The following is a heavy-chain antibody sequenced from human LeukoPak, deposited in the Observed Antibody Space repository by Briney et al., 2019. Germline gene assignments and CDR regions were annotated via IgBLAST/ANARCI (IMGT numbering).Heavy chain of an antibody. CDR3: ARLEYNWNYAFNY. Sequence: ASVKVSCKASGYTFAGYYMHWVRQAPGQGLEWMGWINPNSGGTNYAQKFQGRVTMTRDTSISIAYMELSRLRSDDTSVYYCARLEYNWNYAFNYWGQGTLVTVSS. CDR2: INPNSGGT. V-gene: IGHV1-2*02. J-gene: IGHJ4*02. CDR1: GYTFAGYY. D-gene: IGHD1-7*01.